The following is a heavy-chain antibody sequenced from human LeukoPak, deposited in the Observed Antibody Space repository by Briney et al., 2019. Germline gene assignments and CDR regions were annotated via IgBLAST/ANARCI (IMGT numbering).Heavy chain of an antibody. CDR3: ARGIAAAGSDYYYYYMDV. CDR2: IYYSGST. Sequence: PSETLSLTCTVSGGSISSYYWSWIRQPPGKGLERIEYIYYSGSTNYNPSLKSRVTISVDTSKNQFSLKLSSVTAADTAVYYCARGIAAAGSDYYYYYMDVWGKGTTVTVSS. CDR1: GGSISSYY. V-gene: IGHV4-59*01. D-gene: IGHD6-13*01. J-gene: IGHJ6*03.